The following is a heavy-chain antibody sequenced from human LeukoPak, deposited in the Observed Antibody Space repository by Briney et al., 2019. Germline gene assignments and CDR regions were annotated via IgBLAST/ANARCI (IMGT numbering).Heavy chain of an antibody. V-gene: IGHV1-18*01. Sequence: ASVKVSCKASGYTFTSYGISWVRQAPGQGLEWMGWISAYNGNTNYAQKLQGRVTMTTDTSTSTAYMELRSLRSDDTAVYYCARGLYYYDSSGYYHFDYWGQGTLVTVSS. CDR3: ARGLYYYDSSGYYHFDY. CDR2: ISAYNGNT. J-gene: IGHJ4*02. CDR1: GYTFTSYG. D-gene: IGHD3-22*01.